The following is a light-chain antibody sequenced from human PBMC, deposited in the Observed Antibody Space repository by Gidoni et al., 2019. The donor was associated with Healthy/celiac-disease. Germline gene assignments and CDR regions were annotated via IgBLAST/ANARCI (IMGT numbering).Light chain of an antibody. CDR2: AES. V-gene: IGLV3-21*02. CDR1: NIGTKG. J-gene: IGLJ2*01. CDR3: QVWDSSSEHVV. Sequence: SSVLTQPPSVSVAPGQTARITCGGANIGTKGVHWYHQRPGQAPVLVVYAESDRPSGIPERFSGSNSGNTATLTISRVEVGDEADYYCQVWDSSSEHVVFGGGTKLTVL.